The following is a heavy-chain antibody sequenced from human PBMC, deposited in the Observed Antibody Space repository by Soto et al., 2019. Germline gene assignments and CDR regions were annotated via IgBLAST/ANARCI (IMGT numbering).Heavy chain of an antibody. CDR3: ARDRGGGATGAYFDY. J-gene: IGHJ4*02. Sequence: EVQLVETGGGLIQPGGSLRLSCAASGVTVSSKYMTWVRQAPGKGLEWVSVLYSDGTTYYADSVKGRFTISRDNSKNTLYLQMNSLRADDTAVYYCARDRGGGATGAYFDYWGQGTLVTVSS. D-gene: IGHD1-26*01. CDR1: GVTVSSKY. V-gene: IGHV3-53*02. CDR2: LYSDGTT.